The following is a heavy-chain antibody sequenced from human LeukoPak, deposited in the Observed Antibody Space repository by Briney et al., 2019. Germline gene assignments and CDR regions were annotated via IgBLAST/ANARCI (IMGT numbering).Heavy chain of an antibody. CDR1: GFTFSSYA. V-gene: IGHV3-23*01. Sequence: GGSLRLSCAASGFTFSSYAMSWVRQAPGRGLEWVSAISGSGGSTYYADSVKGRFTISRDNSKNTLYLQMNSLRAEDTAVYYCAKLPRSGYYLKYWGQGTLVTVSS. CDR3: AKLPRSGYYLKY. CDR2: ISGSGGST. D-gene: IGHD3-3*01. J-gene: IGHJ4*02.